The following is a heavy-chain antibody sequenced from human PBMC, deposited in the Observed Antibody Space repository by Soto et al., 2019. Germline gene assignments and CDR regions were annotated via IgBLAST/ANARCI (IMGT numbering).Heavy chain of an antibody. V-gene: IGHV3-23*01. Sequence: GGSLRLSCAASGFTFSSYAMSWVRQAPGKGLEWVSAISGSGGNTYYADSVKGRFTISRDNSKNTLNLQMNSLRAEDTAVYYCAKVYDFWSGYYGSFDYWGQGTLVTVSS. D-gene: IGHD3-3*01. CDR3: AKVYDFWSGYYGSFDY. CDR1: GFTFSSYA. CDR2: ISGSGGNT. J-gene: IGHJ4*02.